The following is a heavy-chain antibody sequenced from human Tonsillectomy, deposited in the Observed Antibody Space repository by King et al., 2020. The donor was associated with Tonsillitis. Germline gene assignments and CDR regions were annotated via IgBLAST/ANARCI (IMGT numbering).Heavy chain of an antibody. CDR2: ISTYNGHT. D-gene: IGHD3-9*01. Sequence: VQLVESGTEVKKPGASVKVSCKASGYTFTSYGISWVRQAPGQGLEWMGWISTYNGHTESAQKFQGRVTMTTDTSTTTVYMELRSLRSDDTALYYCATDLRDTFTGEYSFAAWGQGTLVTVSS. V-gene: IGHV1-18*01. CDR1: GYTFTSYG. CDR3: ATDLRDTFTGEYSFAA. J-gene: IGHJ4*02.